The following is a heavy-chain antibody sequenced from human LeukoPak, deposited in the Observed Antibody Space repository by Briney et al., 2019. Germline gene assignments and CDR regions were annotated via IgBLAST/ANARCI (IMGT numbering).Heavy chain of an antibody. D-gene: IGHD3-22*01. CDR3: AKASITMIVVVIIDY. CDR2: ISYDGSNK. Sequence: GRSLRLSCAASGFTFSSYGMHLVRQAPGKGLEWVGVISYDGSNKYYADSVKGRFTISRDNSKNTLYLQMNSLRAEDTAVYYCAKASITMIVVVIIDYWGQGPLVPVSS. J-gene: IGHJ4*02. CDR1: GFTFSSYG. V-gene: IGHV3-30*18.